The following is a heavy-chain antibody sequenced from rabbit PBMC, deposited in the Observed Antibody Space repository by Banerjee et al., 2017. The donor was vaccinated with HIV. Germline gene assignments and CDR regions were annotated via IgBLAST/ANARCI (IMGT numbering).Heavy chain of an antibody. D-gene: IGHD6-1*01. V-gene: IGHV1S43*01. CDR2: IYTSSGST. Sequence: QEQLEESGGDLVKPEGSLTLTCTASGFSFSSSYYMCWVRQAPGKGLELIACIYTSSGSTWYASWVNGRFTISRSTSLNTVDLKMTSLTAADTATYFCARDTYSYDYSGDGYTMLTRLDLWGPGTLVTVS. CDR1: GFSFSSSYY. CDR3: ARDTYSYDYSGDGYTMLTRLDL. J-gene: IGHJ3*01.